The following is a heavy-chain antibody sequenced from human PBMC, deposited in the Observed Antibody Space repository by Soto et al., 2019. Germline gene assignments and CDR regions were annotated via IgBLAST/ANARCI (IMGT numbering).Heavy chain of an antibody. CDR2: ISSSGSTI. V-gene: IGHV3-11*01. Sequence: QVQLVESGGGLVKPGGSLRLSCAASGFTFSDYYMSWIRQAPGKGLEWVSYISSSGSTIYYADSVKGRFTISRDNAKNSLYLQMNSLRAEDTAVYYCARDERYFDWLLPGNDAFDIWGQGTMVTVSS. J-gene: IGHJ3*02. CDR3: ARDERYFDWLLPGNDAFDI. D-gene: IGHD3-9*01. CDR1: GFTFSDYY.